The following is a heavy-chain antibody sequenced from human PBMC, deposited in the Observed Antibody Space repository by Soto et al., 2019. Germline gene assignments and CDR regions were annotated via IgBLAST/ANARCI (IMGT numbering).Heavy chain of an antibody. CDR1: GGTFSNYA. CDR2: IIPIFGTA. D-gene: IGHD2-15*01. J-gene: IGHJ4*02. Sequence: QVQLVQSGAEVKKPGSSVKVSCKASGGTFSNYAISWVRQAPGQGLEWMGGIIPIFGTANYAQKFQGRVTITADESTSTAYMELSSLRSADTAVYYCARPLTPYCSGGRCYSGLDYWGQGTLVTVSS. CDR3: ARPLTPYCSGGRCYSGLDY. V-gene: IGHV1-69*12.